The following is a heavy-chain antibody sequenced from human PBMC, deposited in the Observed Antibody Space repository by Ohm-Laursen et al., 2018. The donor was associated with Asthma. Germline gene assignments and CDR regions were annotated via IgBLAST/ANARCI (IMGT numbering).Heavy chain of an antibody. J-gene: IGHJ4*02. Sequence: SLRLSCAASEFTFSLYSMNWVRQAPGKGLEWVSYISSSSSTIYYADSVKGRFTISRDNAKDSLSLQMNSLRVEDTAVYYCAAWGSENFWGQGTLVTVS. CDR2: ISSSSSTI. V-gene: IGHV3-48*01. CDR1: EFTFSLYS. D-gene: IGHD7-27*01. CDR3: AAWGSENF.